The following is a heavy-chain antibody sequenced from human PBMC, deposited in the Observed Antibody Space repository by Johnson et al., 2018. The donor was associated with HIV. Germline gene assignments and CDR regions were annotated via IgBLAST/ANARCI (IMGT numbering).Heavy chain of an antibody. CDR3: TTDGYSSSWNRDAFDI. CDR2: ISGSGGST. Sequence: EVHLVESGGGLVQPGRSLRLSCAASGLAFSSYAMTWVRQAPGKGLEWVSAISGSGGSTYYADSVKGRFTISRDDSKNTLYLQMNSLKTEDTAVYYCTTDGYSSSWNRDAFDIWGQGTMVTVSS. V-gene: IGHV3-23*04. D-gene: IGHD6-13*01. J-gene: IGHJ3*02. CDR1: GLAFSSYA.